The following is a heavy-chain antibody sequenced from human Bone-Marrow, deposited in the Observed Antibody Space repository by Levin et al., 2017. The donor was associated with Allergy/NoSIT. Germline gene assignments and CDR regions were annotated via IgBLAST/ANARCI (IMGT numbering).Heavy chain of an antibody. D-gene: IGHD2-15*01. Sequence: TGGSLRLSCVASGFTFDDLAMHWVRHVPGKGLEWVAGISWNGASIGYADSVKGRFTISRANTKNSLYLQMTSLRAEDTAFYYCARNGKDSWYFDHWGQGTLVTVSS. V-gene: IGHV3-9*01. CDR3: ARNGKDSWYFDH. CDR2: ISWNGASI. J-gene: IGHJ4*02. CDR1: GFTFDDLA.